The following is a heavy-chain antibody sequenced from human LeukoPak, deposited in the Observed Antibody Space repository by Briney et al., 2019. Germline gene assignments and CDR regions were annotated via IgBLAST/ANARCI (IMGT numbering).Heavy chain of an antibody. Sequence: PSETLSFTCSVYGVSFSGNYWSWLPQPPGKGLKGLGEINHSRSTNYDPSLKSRVTISADTSKNPSSLKLSSVTAADTAVYYCARVSGPGGYWGQGTLVTVSS. CDR3: ARVSGPGGY. D-gene: IGHD3-10*01. J-gene: IGHJ4*02. CDR2: INHSRST. V-gene: IGHV4-34*01. CDR1: GVSFSGNY.